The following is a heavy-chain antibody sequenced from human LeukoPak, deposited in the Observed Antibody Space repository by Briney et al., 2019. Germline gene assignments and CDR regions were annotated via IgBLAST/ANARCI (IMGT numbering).Heavy chain of an antibody. V-gene: IGHV3-11*04. CDR2: ISYSSGTI. Sequence: KTGGSLRLSCAASGFTFSDYYMSWVRQAPGKGLEWISQISYSSGTIHYADSVKGRFTISRDNAKNSLYLQMNSLRAEDTAVYYCARDSGIAAALFDYWGQGTLVTVSS. CDR1: GFTFSDYY. CDR3: ARDSGIAAALFDY. J-gene: IGHJ4*02. D-gene: IGHD6-13*01.